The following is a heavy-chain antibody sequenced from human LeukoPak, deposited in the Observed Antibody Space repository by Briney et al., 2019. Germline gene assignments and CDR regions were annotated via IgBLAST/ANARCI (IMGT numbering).Heavy chain of an antibody. CDR1: GYTFTSYY. CDR3: AREGYDILTGYYLGGYYYYMDV. Sequence: GASVKVSCKASGYTFTSYYMHWVRQAPGQGLEWMGIINPSGGSTSYAQKFQGRVTMTRDMSTSTVYMELSSLRSEDTAVYYCAREGYDILTGYYLGGYYYYMDVWGKGTTVTISS. J-gene: IGHJ6*03. CDR2: INPSGGST. V-gene: IGHV1-46*01. D-gene: IGHD3-9*01.